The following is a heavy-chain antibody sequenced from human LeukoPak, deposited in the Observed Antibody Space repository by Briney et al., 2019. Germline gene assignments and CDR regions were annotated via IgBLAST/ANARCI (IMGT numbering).Heavy chain of an antibody. CDR1: GFTFDDYG. CDR3: ARAGYSSGYDWFDP. V-gene: IGHV3-20*04. CDR2: INWNGGST. Sequence: GGSLRLSCAASGFTFDDYGMSWVRQAPGKGLEWVSGINWNGGSTGYADSVKGRFTISRDNAKNSLYLQMNSLRAEDTALYYCARAGYSSGYDWFDPWGQGTLVTVPS. J-gene: IGHJ5*02. D-gene: IGHD6-19*01.